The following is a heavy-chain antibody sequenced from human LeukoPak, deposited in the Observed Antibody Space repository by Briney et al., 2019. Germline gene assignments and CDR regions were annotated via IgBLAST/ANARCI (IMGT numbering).Heavy chain of an antibody. CDR1: GFTFSSYT. CDR2: ISGSGDNT. V-gene: IGHV3-23*01. D-gene: IGHD3-22*01. CDR3: AKEIRDRSGYYGWLDP. Sequence: PGGSLRLSCAASGFTFSSYTMNWVRQAPGKGLEWVASISGSGDNTYYADSVKGRFTVSRDNSKNTVYLQLNSLRAEDTALYYCAKEIRDRSGYYGWLDPWGQGTLVTVSS. J-gene: IGHJ5*02.